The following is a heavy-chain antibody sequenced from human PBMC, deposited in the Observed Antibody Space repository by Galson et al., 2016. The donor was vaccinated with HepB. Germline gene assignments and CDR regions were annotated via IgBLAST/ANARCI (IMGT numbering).Heavy chain of an antibody. J-gene: IGHJ6*02. Sequence: SLRLSCADSGFTFSTYGMHWVRQAPGEGLEWVAAISFEGNKQHYADSVKGRFTVSRDNSKKTLYLQMNNLTPDDTAIYYCARGGGTSSYYYWGMDVWGQGTAVPVSS. CDR1: GFTFSTYG. CDR3: ARGGGTSSYYYWGMDV. D-gene: IGHD1-14*01. V-gene: IGHV3-30*03. CDR2: ISFEGNKQ.